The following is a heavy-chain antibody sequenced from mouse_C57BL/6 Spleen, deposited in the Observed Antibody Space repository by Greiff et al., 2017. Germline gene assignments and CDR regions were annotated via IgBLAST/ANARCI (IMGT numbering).Heavy chain of an antibody. D-gene: IGHD2-4*01. J-gene: IGHJ3*01. CDR3: ARSYYDPFAY. Sequence: VQVVESGPELVKPGASVKISCKASGYTFTDYYINWVQQRPGQGLEWIGWIYPGSGNTKYNEKFKGKATLTVDTSSSTAYMQLSSLTSEDSAVYFCARSYYDPFAYWGQGTLVTVSA. V-gene: IGHV1-84*01. CDR2: IYPGSGNT. CDR1: GYTFTDYY.